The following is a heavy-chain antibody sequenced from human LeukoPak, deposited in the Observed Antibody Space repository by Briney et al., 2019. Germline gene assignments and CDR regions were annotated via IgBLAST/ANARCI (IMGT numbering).Heavy chain of an antibody. CDR2: ISDSGGTT. D-gene: IGHD1-26*01. Sequence: GGSLRLSCAASGFTFNTHGLSWVRQAPGKGLDWVSSISDSGGTTYYADSVKGRFTISRDNSKNTLYLQMNSLRAEDTAIYYCAKMAATAQGYWGQGTLVTVPS. CDR1: GFTFNTHG. J-gene: IGHJ4*02. CDR3: AKMAATAQGY. V-gene: IGHV3-23*01.